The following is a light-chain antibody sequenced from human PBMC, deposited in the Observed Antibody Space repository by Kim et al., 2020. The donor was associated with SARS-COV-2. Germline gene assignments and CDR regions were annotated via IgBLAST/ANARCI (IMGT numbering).Light chain of an antibody. V-gene: IGLV2-14*04. Sequence: GQSSTISCTGTSSDVGGYNYVSWYQQHPGKAPKLIIYDVSKWPSGVSSRFSGSKSGNTASLTISGLQAEDEADYYCNSFTSTNTWVFGGGTQLTVL. J-gene: IGLJ3*02. CDR1: SSDVGGYNY. CDR2: DVS. CDR3: NSFTSTNTWV.